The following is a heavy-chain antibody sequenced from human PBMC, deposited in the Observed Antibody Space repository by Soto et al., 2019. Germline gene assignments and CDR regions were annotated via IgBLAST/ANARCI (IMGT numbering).Heavy chain of an antibody. CDR3: ARGVLMNWFDP. Sequence: ASETLSLTCTVSGGSISSYYWSWIRQPPGKGLEWIGYIYYSGSTNYNPSLKSRVTISVDTSKNQFSLKLSSVTAADTAVYYCARGVLMNWFDPWGQGTLVTVSS. D-gene: IGHD2-8*01. CDR2: IYYSGST. CDR1: GGSISSYY. V-gene: IGHV4-59*01. J-gene: IGHJ5*02.